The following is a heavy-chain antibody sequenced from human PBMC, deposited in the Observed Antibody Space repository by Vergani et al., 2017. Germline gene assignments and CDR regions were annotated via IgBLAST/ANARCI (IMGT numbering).Heavy chain of an antibody. CDR3: AKQYFVSGNYLFDY. CDR2: ISASSRSI. Sequence: EVQLVESGGGFVPPGGSLRLSCEASGFTVSSYSITWIRQAPGKGLEWVSYISASSRSIYYADSVKGRFTISRDNAKNSLSLQMNSLRVEDTAIYYCAKQYFVSGNYLFDYWGQGTLVTVSS. V-gene: IGHV3-48*01. CDR1: GFTVSSYS. D-gene: IGHD3-10*01. J-gene: IGHJ4*02.